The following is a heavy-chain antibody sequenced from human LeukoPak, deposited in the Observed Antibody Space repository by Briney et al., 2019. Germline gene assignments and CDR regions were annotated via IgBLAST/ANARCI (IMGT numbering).Heavy chain of an antibody. CDR2: ISGSGGST. V-gene: IGHV3-23*01. Sequence: GGSLRLSCAAPGFTFSSYAMSWVRQAPGKGLEWVSAISGSGGSTYYADSVKGRLTISRDNSKNTLYLQMNSLRAEDTAVYYCAKEVKAGEWLRPQGYFDYWGHGTLVSVSS. J-gene: IGHJ4*01. D-gene: IGHD5-12*01. CDR3: AKEVKAGEWLRPQGYFDY. CDR1: GFTFSSYA.